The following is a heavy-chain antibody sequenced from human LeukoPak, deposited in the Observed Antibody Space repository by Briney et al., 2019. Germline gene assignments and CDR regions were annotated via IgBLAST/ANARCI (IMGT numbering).Heavy chain of an antibody. V-gene: IGHV4-39*07. CDR1: GGSIRSSSYY. J-gene: IGHJ4*02. D-gene: IGHD3-22*01. CDR2: IYYSGST. Sequence: SETLSLTCTVSGGSIRSSSYYWGWIRQPPGKGLEWIGSIYYSGSTYYNPSLKSRVTISVDTSKNQFSLKLSSVTAADTAVYYCAREPLPYYYDSSGYLYFDYWGQGTLVTVSS. CDR3: AREPLPYYYDSSGYLYFDY.